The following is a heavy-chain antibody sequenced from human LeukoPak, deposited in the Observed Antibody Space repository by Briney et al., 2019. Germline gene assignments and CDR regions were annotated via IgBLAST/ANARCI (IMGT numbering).Heavy chain of an antibody. J-gene: IGHJ4*02. CDR2: IGFSSGYI. Sequence: PGGSLRLSCAASGFTFSSYTMNWVRQAPGKGLEWVSSIGFSSGYIYYADSVKGRFTISRDNSKNTLYLQMNSLRVEDTAVYYCASLAGGYFFDHWGQGTLVTVSS. V-gene: IGHV3-21*01. CDR3: ASLAGGYFFDH. CDR1: GFTFSSYT. D-gene: IGHD1-26*01.